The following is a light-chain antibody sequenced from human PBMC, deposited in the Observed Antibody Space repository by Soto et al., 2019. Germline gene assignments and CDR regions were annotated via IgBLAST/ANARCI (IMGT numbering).Light chain of an antibody. CDR1: QRISSW. Sequence: DIQMTQSPSTLSVSVGDRVTITCRASQRISSWLAWYQQKPGKAPKLLIYKASSLESGVPSKFSGSGSGTEFTLTISSLQPDDFATYSWQQYNGYPWTFGQGTKVEIK. J-gene: IGKJ1*01. CDR3: QQYNGYPWT. CDR2: KAS. V-gene: IGKV1-5*03.